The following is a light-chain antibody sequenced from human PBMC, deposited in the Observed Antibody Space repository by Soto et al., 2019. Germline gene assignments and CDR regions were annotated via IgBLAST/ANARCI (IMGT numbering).Light chain of an antibody. V-gene: IGKV4-1*01. J-gene: IGKJ2*01. Sequence: DIVMTQSPDSQAVSLGERATINCKSSQSVLYSSNNKNYLAWYQQKPGQPPKLLIYWASTRESGDPDRFSGSGSGTDFTLTISSLQAEDVAVYYCQQYYSTPYTFGQGTKLEIK. CDR1: QSVLYSSNNKNY. CDR2: WAS. CDR3: QQYYSTPYT.